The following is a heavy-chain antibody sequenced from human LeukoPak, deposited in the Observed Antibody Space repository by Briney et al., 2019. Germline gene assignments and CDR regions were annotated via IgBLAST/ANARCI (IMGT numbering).Heavy chain of an antibody. Sequence: SETLSLTCAVYGGSFSGYYWSWIRQPPGKGLEWIGEINHSGSTNYNPSLKSRVTISVDTSKNQFSLKLSSVTAADTAVYYCASLDDYYGSGSYGNFDYWGQGTRVTVSS. D-gene: IGHD3-10*01. CDR2: INHSGST. CDR1: GGSFSGYY. CDR3: ASLDDYYGSGSYGNFDY. V-gene: IGHV4-34*01. J-gene: IGHJ4*02.